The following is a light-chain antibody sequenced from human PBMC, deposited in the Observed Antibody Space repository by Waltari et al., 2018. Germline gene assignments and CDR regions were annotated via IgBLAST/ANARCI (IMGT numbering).Light chain of an antibody. CDR2: EVS. CDR1: DSDVGAYNF. V-gene: IGLV2-14*01. J-gene: IGLJ1*01. Sequence: QSALTQPASVPGSPGQSITISCTGTDSDVGAYNFVSWYRQHPGKAPHLIIYEVSERPQGIPDRFPGSKSDNTASLTISGLQADDEAVYYCSSYTTSNAPGVFGTGTKVTVL. CDR3: SSYTTSNAPGV.